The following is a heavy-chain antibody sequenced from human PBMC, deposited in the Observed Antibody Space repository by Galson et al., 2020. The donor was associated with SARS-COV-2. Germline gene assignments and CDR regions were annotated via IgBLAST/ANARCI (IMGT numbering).Heavy chain of an antibody. CDR3: ATASGSYFLDAFDT. V-gene: IGHV1-24*01. CDR1: GYTRIDLA. CDR2: FDPEDGEI. Sequence: ASVKVSCKVSGYTRIDLAMHWVRQAPGKGLEWMGAFDPEDGEIKYAQKFQGRATMTEDKSAGTAYMQLTSLRSEDTAVYYCATASGSYFLDAFDTWGQGTNVSVSS. J-gene: IGHJ3*02. D-gene: IGHD1-26*01.